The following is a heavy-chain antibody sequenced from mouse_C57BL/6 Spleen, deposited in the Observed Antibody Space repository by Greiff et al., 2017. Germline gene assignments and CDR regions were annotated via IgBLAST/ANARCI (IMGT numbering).Heavy chain of an antibody. CDR3: ARDLDGYPYAMDY. Sequence: EESGPGLVKPSQSLSLTCSVTGYSITSGYYWNWIRQFPGNKLEWMGYISYDGSNNYNPSLKNRISITRDTSKNQFFLKLNSVTTEDTATYYCARDLDGYPYAMDYWGQGTSVTVSS. CDR1: GYSITSGYY. J-gene: IGHJ4*01. CDR2: ISYDGSN. V-gene: IGHV3-6*01. D-gene: IGHD2-3*01.